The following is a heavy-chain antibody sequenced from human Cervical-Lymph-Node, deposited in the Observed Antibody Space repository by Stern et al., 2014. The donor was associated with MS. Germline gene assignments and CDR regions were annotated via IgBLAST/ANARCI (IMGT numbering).Heavy chain of an antibody. Sequence: EVQLVESGGGFVKPGRSLRLSCTSSGFTFGGYAMSWFRQAPGKGLGGGGVIRGRGYGGTTEYAASVNGRFIISRDDSKSIAYLQMNSLKTEDTALYYCTRVAYSRWEVLGYYSDYWGQGTLVTVSS. D-gene: IGHD1-26*01. V-gene: IGHV3-49*05. CDR2: IRGRGYGGTT. CDR3: TRVAYSRWEVLGYYSDY. CDR1: GFTFGGYA. J-gene: IGHJ4*02.